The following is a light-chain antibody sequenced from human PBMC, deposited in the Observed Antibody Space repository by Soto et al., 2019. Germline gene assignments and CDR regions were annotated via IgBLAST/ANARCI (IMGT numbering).Light chain of an antibody. CDR3: MQALQTPLT. Sequence: DIVMTQSPLSLPVTPGEPASISCRSSQRLLHSNGNNFLDWYLQKPGQSPQLLIYLGSNRASGVPDRFSGGGSGTDFTLKISRVDAEDVGVYYCMQALQTPLTFGQGTKLEIK. V-gene: IGKV2-28*01. J-gene: IGKJ2*01. CDR2: LGS. CDR1: QRLLHSNGNNF.